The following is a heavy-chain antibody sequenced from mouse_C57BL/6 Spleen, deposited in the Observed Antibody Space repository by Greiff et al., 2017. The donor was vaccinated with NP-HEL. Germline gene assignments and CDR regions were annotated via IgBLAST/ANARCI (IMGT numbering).Heavy chain of an antibody. CDR1: GFSLTSYG. Sequence: VKLMESGPGLVAPSQSLSITCTVSGFSLTSYGVHWVRQPPGKGLEWLVVIWSDGSTTYNSALKSRLSISKDNSKSQVFLKMNSLQTDDTAMYYCARHTNWDGAYFDYWGQGTTLTVSS. V-gene: IGHV2-6-1*01. D-gene: IGHD4-1*02. CDR2: IWSDGST. CDR3: ARHTNWDGAYFDY. J-gene: IGHJ2*01.